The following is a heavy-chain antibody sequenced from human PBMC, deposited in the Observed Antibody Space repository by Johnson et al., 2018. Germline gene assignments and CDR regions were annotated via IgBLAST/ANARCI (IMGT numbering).Heavy chain of an antibody. V-gene: IGHV4-61*02. Sequence: QVQLQESGPGLVKPSQTLALTCPVSGDSINSSPYYCSWIRQPAGKGLEWIGHIYTTGSTDYNPSLKSRVTISVDTSKNQFSLKPSSVTAADSAVYYCAREYGDSETDFYYYMDVCGKGTTVTVSS. CDR2: IYTTGST. D-gene: IGHD2-21*02. CDR3: AREYGDSETDFYYYMDV. CDR1: GDSINSSPYY. J-gene: IGHJ6*03.